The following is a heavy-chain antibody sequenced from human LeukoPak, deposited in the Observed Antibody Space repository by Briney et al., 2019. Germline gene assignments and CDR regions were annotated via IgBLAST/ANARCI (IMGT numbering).Heavy chain of an antibody. CDR1: GFTFSSYG. CDR3: ARGIPSIVVVTASGSNENWFDP. CDR2: IWYDGSKK. V-gene: IGHV3-33*01. D-gene: IGHD2-21*02. Sequence: PGGSLRLSCAASGFTFSSYGMHWVRQAPGKGLEWVAVIWYDGSKKYYADSVKGRFTISRDNSKNTLYLQMNSLGAEDTAVYYCARGIPSIVVVTASGSNENWFDPWGQGTLVTVSS. J-gene: IGHJ5*02.